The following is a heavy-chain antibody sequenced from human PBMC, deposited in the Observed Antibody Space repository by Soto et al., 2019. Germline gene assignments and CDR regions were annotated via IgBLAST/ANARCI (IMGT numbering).Heavy chain of an antibody. J-gene: IGHJ6*02. D-gene: IGHD3-3*01. V-gene: IGHV1-69*01. CDR3: ARSLFGSGYYSYYYYGMDV. CDR2: IIPIFGTA. Sequence: QVQLVQSGAEVKKPGSSVKVSCKASGGTFSSYAISWVRQAPGQGLEWMGGIIPIFGTATYAQKFQGRVTITADEATRTADMELSSLRSEDTAVYYCARSLFGSGYYSYYYYGMDVWGQGTTVTVSS. CDR1: GGTFSSYA.